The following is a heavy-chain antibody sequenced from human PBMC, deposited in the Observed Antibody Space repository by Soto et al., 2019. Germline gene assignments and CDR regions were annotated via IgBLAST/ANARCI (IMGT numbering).Heavy chain of an antibody. D-gene: IGHD2-15*01. CDR3: ARVINVGYCSAGRCNPTDDFDI. V-gene: IGHV3-53*02. CDR1: GFTVSSNS. J-gene: IGHJ3*02. CDR2: IYSGGST. Sequence: EVQLVETGGGLIQPGGSLRLSCAASGFTVSSNSMSWDRQAPGKGLEWVSVIYSGGSTYYADSLKGRFTISRDNSKNTLYLQMNSLRAEDTAVYYCARVINVGYCSAGRCNPTDDFDIWGQGTMVTVSS.